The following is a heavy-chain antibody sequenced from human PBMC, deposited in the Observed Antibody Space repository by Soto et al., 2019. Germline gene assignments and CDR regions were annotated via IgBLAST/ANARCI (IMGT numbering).Heavy chain of an antibody. D-gene: IGHD4-17*01. V-gene: IGHV1-3*01. CDR3: AAIGDAMEGND. J-gene: IGHJ1*01. CDR2: INAGNGNT. CDR1: GYTFTSSA. Sequence: QVQLVHSGAEVKKPGSSAKVSCKASGYTFTSSAMHWVRQEPGQRLEWMGWINAGNGNTKYSQKFQGRVTITRDTSASTAYMELSSLRSEDTAVYYCAAIGDAMEGNDLGKGTLVTFSS.